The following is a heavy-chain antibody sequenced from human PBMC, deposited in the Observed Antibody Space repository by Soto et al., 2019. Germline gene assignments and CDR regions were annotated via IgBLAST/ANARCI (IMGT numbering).Heavy chain of an antibody. D-gene: IGHD3-22*01. CDR2: INPSGGST. CDR3: AGGGRGGANYYDSSGYYYHYFDF. V-gene: IGHV1-46*01. CDR1: GYTFTSYY. J-gene: IGHJ4*02. Sequence: ASVKVSCKASGYTFTSYYMHWVRQAPGQGLEWMGIINPSGGSTNYAQKFQGRVTITADESTSTAYMELSSLRSEDTAVYYCAGGGRGGANYYDSSGYYYHYFDFWGQGTLVTVSS.